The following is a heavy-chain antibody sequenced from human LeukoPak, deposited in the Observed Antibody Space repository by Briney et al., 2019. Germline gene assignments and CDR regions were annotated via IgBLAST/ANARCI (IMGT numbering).Heavy chain of an antibody. CDR2: IYISGST. J-gene: IGHJ4*02. Sequence: SETLSLTCTVSGGSISSYYCSWIRQPAGKGLEWIGRIYISGSTNYNPSLKSRVTMSVDTSKNQFSLKLSSVTAADTAVYYCARDVGSGSYYILDYWGQGTLVTVSS. V-gene: IGHV4-4*07. D-gene: IGHD3-10*01. CDR3: ARDVGSGSYYILDY. CDR1: GGSISSYY.